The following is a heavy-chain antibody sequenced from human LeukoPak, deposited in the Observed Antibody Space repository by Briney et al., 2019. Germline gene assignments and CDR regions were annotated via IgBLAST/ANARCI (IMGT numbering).Heavy chain of an antibody. D-gene: IGHD3-10*01. V-gene: IGHV1-69*06. J-gene: IGHJ5*02. CDR3: ARHYYGSGSQTNNWFDP. CDR1: GGTFSSYA. Sequence: GDSVKVSCKASGGTFSSYAISWVRQAPGQGLEWMGGIIPIFGTANYAQKFQGRVTITADKSTSTAYMELSSLRSEDTAVYYCARHYYGSGSQTNNWFDPWGQGTLVTVSS. CDR2: IIPIFGTA.